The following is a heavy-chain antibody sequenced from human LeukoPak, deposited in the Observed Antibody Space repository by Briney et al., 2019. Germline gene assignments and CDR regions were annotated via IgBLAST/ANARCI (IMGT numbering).Heavy chain of an antibody. D-gene: IGHD6-19*01. J-gene: IGHJ4*02. V-gene: IGHV3-74*01. CDR3: ARGTAITAGIDF. CDR2: INPEGAST. CDR1: GFAFSTYW. Sequence: PGGSLRLSCTASGFAFSTYWMFWVRHAPGKGLVWVSQINPEGASTTYGDPAKGRFTASRDNAKNALHLQMNNLRVDDTAVYYCARGTAITAGIDFWGQGTLVTVSS.